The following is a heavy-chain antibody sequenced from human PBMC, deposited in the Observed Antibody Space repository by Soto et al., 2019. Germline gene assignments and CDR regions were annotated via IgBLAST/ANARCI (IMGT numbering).Heavy chain of an antibody. Sequence: EASVKVSCKASGGTFSSYAISWVRQAPGQGLEWMGGIIPIFGTANYAQKFQGRVTITADESTSTAYMELSSLRSEDTAVYYCASYGDYALYYFDYWGQGTLVTVSS. CDR2: IIPIFGTA. D-gene: IGHD4-17*01. V-gene: IGHV1-69*13. J-gene: IGHJ4*02. CDR1: GGTFSSYA. CDR3: ASYGDYALYYFDY.